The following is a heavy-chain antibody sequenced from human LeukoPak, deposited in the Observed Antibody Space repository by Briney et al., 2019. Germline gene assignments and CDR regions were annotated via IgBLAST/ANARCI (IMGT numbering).Heavy chain of an antibody. CDR3: ARSRQLTGYSSSWYDY. D-gene: IGHD6-13*01. CDR1: GFTFSSYG. Sequence: GGSLRLSCAASGFTFSSYGMSWVRQAPGKGLEWVSAISGSGGSTYYADSVKGRFTISRDNSKNTLYLQMNSLRAEDTAVYYCARSRQLTGYSSSWYDYWGQGTLVTVSS. V-gene: IGHV3-23*01. J-gene: IGHJ4*02. CDR2: ISGSGGST.